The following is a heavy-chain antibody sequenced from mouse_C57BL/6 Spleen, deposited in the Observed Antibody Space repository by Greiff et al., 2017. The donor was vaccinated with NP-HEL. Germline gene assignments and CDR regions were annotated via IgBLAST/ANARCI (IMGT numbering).Heavy chain of an antibody. Sequence: VQLQQPGAELVKPGASVKLSCKASGYTFTSYWMHWVKQRPGRGLEWIGRIDPNSGGTKNNEKFKSKATLTVDKPSSTAYMQLSSLTSEDSAVYYCSHTVVATDYAMDYWGQGTSVTVSS. D-gene: IGHD1-1*01. CDR1: GYTFTSYW. CDR2: IDPNSGGT. J-gene: IGHJ4*01. V-gene: IGHV1-72*01. CDR3: SHTVVATDYAMDY.